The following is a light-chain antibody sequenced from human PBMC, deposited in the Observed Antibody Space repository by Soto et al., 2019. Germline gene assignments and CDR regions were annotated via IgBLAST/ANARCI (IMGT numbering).Light chain of an antibody. J-gene: IGKJ4*01. CDR3: QQRSKALT. Sequence: EILLTQSPATLSLSPGERATLSCRASQSVSSYLAWYQQKPGQAPRLLIYDASNRATGIPARFSGSGSGTDFTLTISSLEPEDFAVYYCQQRSKALTFGGGTKVEI. CDR1: QSVSSY. CDR2: DAS. V-gene: IGKV3-11*01.